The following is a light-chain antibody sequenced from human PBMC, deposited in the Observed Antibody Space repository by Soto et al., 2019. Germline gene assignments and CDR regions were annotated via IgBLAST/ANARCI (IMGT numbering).Light chain of an antibody. CDR2: GAS. Sequence: EIVLTQSPGTLSLSPGERATLSCRASQSVSSGYLAWYQQKPGQAPRLLIYGASSRATGIPDRFSGSGSGTDFTLTISRLEPEDFAVYYCQQYGSSQTFGQGTKLEIK. CDR3: QQYGSSQT. CDR1: QSVSSGY. J-gene: IGKJ2*01. V-gene: IGKV3-20*01.